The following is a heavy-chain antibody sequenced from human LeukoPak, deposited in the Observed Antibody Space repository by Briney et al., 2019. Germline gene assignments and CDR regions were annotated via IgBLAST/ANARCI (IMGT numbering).Heavy chain of an antibody. Sequence: GGSLRLSCAASGFTVSSNYMSWVRQAPGKGLEWVSVIYSGGSTYYADSVKGRFTISRDNSKNTLYLQMNSLRAEDTAVYYCASTTIAVAGPDIDYWGQGTLVTVSS. CDR2: IYSGGST. D-gene: IGHD6-19*01. J-gene: IGHJ4*02. CDR1: GFTVSSNY. V-gene: IGHV3-66*01. CDR3: ASTTIAVAGPDIDY.